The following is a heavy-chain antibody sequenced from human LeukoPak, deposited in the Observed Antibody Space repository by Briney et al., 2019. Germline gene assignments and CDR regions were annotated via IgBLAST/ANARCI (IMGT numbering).Heavy chain of an antibody. CDR1: GFTFSSYA. D-gene: IGHD5-24*01. Sequence: GGSLRLSCAASGFTFSSYAMHWVRQAPGKGLEGWAVISYDGSNKYYADSVKGRFTISRDNSKTTLYLQMNSLRAEDTAVYYCARSLGKMATIDYWGQGTLVTVSS. CDR3: ARSLGKMATIDY. J-gene: IGHJ4*02. V-gene: IGHV3-30*04. CDR2: ISYDGSNK.